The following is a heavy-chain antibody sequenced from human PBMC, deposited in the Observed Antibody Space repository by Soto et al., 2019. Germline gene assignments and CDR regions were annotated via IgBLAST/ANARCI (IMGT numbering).Heavy chain of an antibody. CDR3: ARGVGSGSYYNQYNWFDP. CDR1: GYTFTNYG. D-gene: IGHD3-10*01. CDR2: ISAYNGNT. V-gene: IGHV1-18*01. J-gene: IGHJ5*02. Sequence: GASVKVSCKASGYTFTNYGISWVRQAPGQELEWMGWISAYNGNTNHAQKLQGRVTMTTDTSTSTAYMELRSLRPDDTAVYYCARGVGSGSYYNQYNWFDPWGQGTLVTVSS.